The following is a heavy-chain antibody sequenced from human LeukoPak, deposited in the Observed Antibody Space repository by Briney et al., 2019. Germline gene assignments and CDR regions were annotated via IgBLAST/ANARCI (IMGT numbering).Heavy chain of an antibody. CDR2: IYYSGIT. J-gene: IGHJ4*02. CDR3: AREGIVRTYDQ. CDR1: GDSISSYY. V-gene: IGHV4-59*12. D-gene: IGHD2/OR15-2a*01. Sequence: SETLSLTCTVSGDSISSYYWYWFRQPPGKELEWIACIYYSGITHYNPSLKSRVTISLDTSKNQFSLWLSSVTAADTAVYYCAREGIVRTYDQWGQGTLVTVSS.